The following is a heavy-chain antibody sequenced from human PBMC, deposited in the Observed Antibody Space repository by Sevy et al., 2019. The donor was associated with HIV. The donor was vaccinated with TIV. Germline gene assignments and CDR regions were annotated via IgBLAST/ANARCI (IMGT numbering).Heavy chain of an antibody. V-gene: IGHV3-23*01. CDR2: LSFGCGEI. CDR1: GFTFSKYS. D-gene: IGHD2-8*01. J-gene: IGHJ4*02. CDR3: AREGCTKPHDY. Sequence: GGSLRLSCAASGFTFSKYSMSWVRQPPGKGLEWVSTLSFGCGEINHADSVKGRFTISRDNSNNSLYLQMNNLRAEDMAVYYCAREGCTKPHDYWGQGTLVTVSS.